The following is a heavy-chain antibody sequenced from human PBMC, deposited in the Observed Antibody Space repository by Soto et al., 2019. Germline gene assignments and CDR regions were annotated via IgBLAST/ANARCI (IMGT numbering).Heavy chain of an antibody. CDR1: AITFSDFY. CDR2: IGSISSYT. Sequence: VQLVESGGGLVKPGGSLRLSCAASAITFSDFYMSWIRQAPGKGLEWVSYIGSISSYTNYADSVKGRFTISRDNAKNSLYLQMNRLRAEDTAVYYCARWFGGFDYWGQGTLVTVSS. CDR3: ARWFGGFDY. V-gene: IGHV3-11*05. D-gene: IGHD3-10*01. J-gene: IGHJ4*02.